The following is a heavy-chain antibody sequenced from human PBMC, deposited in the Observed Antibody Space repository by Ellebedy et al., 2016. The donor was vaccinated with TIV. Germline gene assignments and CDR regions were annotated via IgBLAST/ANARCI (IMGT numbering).Heavy chain of an antibody. CDR1: GGSFSGYY. D-gene: IGHD3-3*01. J-gene: IGHJ3*02. Sequence: SETLSLTXAVYGGSFSGYYWSWIRQPPGKGLEWIGEINHSGSTNYNPSLKSRVTISVDTSKNQFSLKLSSVTAADTAVYYCARGRKQRMTIFGVVMNPRIDAFDIWGQGTMVTVSS. CDR3: ARGRKQRMTIFGVVMNPRIDAFDI. CDR2: INHSGST. V-gene: IGHV4-34*01.